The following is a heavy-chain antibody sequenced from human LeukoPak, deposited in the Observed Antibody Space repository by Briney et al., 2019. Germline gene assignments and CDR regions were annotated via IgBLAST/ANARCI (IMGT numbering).Heavy chain of an antibody. CDR3: ARRPRGYCSSTSCYSAFDY. V-gene: IGHV4-34*01. D-gene: IGHD2-2*01. J-gene: IGHJ4*02. CDR1: GGSFSGYY. Sequence: SETLSLTCAVYGGSFSGYYWTYIRQPPGKGLEWIGEINHSGSTNYNPSLKSRVTISVDTSKNQFSLKLSSVTAAGTAVYYCARRPRGYCSSTSCYSAFDYWGQGTLVTVSS. CDR2: INHSGST.